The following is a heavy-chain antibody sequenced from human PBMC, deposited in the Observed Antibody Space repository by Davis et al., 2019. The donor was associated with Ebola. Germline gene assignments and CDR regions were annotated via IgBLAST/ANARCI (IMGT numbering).Heavy chain of an antibody. CDR1: GYSFTSYW. Sequence: GESLKISCKGSGYSFTSYWISWVRQMPGKGLEWMGRIDPSDSYTNYSPSFQGHVTISAGKSISTAYLQWSSLQASDTAMYYCPSYGSGNSYYYYYMDVWGKGTTVTVSS. D-gene: IGHD3-10*01. CDR2: IDPSDSYT. J-gene: IGHJ6*03. V-gene: IGHV5-10-1*01. CDR3: PSYGSGNSYYYYYMDV.